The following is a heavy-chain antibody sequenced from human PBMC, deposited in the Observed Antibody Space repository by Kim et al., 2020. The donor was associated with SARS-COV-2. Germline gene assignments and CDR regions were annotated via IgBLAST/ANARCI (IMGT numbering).Heavy chain of an antibody. D-gene: IGHD3-10*01. CDR1: GYTFTTSA. J-gene: IGHJ4*02. V-gene: IGHV7-4-1*02. Sequence: ASVKVSCEASGYTFTTSALTWVRQAPGQGLQWMGWINTDTGIPTYAQGFTGRFVFSLDTSVNTAYLHINRLVADDTATYFCARVLNTAWFATDGWGQGTRVTVSS. CDR3: ARVLNTAWFATDG. CDR2: INTDTGIP.